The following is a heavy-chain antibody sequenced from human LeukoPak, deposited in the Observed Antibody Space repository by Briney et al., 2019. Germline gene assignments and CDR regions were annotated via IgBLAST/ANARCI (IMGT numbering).Heavy chain of an antibody. J-gene: IGHJ4*02. Sequence: KSSETLSLTCAVSGYSISSGYYWGWIRQPPGKGLEWIGSIYHSGSTYYNPSLKSRVTISVDTSKNQFSLKLSSVAAADTAVYYCARLSIRLGQPTFWGQGTLVTVSS. D-gene: IGHD2/OR15-2a*01. CDR3: ARLSIRLGQPTF. V-gene: IGHV4-38-2*01. CDR2: IYHSGST. CDR1: GYSISSGYY.